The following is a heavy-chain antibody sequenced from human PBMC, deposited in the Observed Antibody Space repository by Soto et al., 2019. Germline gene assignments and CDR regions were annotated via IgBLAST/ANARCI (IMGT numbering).Heavy chain of an antibody. CDR1: GFTFSNYW. Sequence: EVLLVESGGGLVQPGGSLRLSCAASGFTFSNYWMHWVRQAPGKGLVWVSRVDPGATRTDYADSVEGRFTVSRDDAENTLHLQMDSLTDEDTGVYYCGRGGQCLADYWGQGTLVTVSS. D-gene: IGHD4-4*01. J-gene: IGHJ4*02. V-gene: IGHV3-74*01. CDR2: VDPGATRT. CDR3: GRGGQCLADY.